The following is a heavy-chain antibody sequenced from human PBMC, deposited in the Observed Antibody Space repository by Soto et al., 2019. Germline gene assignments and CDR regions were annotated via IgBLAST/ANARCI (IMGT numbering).Heavy chain of an antibody. Sequence: GGSLRLSCAASGFTFSSYEMNWVRQAPGKGLEWVSYISSSGSTIYYADSEKGRFTISRDNAKNSLYLQMNSLRAEDAAVYYCARDGGDYGSGSYAFDNWGQGTLVTVSS. D-gene: IGHD3-10*01. J-gene: IGHJ4*03. CDR2: ISSSGSTI. CDR3: ARDGGDYGSGSYAFDN. CDR1: GFTFSSYE. V-gene: IGHV3-48*03.